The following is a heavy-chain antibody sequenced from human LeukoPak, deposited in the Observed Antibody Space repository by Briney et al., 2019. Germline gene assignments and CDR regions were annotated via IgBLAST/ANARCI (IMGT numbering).Heavy chain of an antibody. CDR2: IWYDGSNK. D-gene: IGHD1-26*01. Sequence: TGGSLRLSCAASGFTFSRYWMSWMRQAPGKGLEWVAVIWYDGSNKYYADSVKGRFTISRDNSKNTLYLQMNSLRAEDTAVYYCAKEVAVGALWFDPWGQGTLVTVSS. CDR1: GFTFSRYW. V-gene: IGHV3-33*06. J-gene: IGHJ5*02. CDR3: AKEVAVGALWFDP.